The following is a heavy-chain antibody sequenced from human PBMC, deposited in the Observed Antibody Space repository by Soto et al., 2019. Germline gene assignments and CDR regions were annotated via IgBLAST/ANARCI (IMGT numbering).Heavy chain of an antibody. J-gene: IGHJ6*03. CDR2: ISGSGGST. CDR3: AKVTGSDYYYYMDV. V-gene: IGHV3-23*01. CDR1: GFTFSSYA. Sequence: EVQLLESGGGLVQPGGSLRLSCAASGFTFSSYAMSWVRQAPGKGLEWVSAISGSGGSTYYADSVKGRFTISRDNSKSTLYMQRNSLRAEDTAVYYCAKVTGSDYYYYMDVWGKGTTVTVSS.